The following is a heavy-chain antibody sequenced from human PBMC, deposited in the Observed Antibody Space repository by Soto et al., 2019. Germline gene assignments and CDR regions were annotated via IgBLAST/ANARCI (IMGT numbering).Heavy chain of an antibody. Sequence: ASVKVSCKAPGDTFTSYYLNWVRQAPGQGLEWMGVINPHGGSTKYAQKFQGRITMTRDTSRSTVYMELSSLRSDDTAIYYCARSSGGNFGIIIEGSNWFDPSGEGTMVTV. V-gene: IGHV1-46*01. J-gene: IGHJ5*02. CDR2: INPHGGST. CDR1: GDTFTSYY. CDR3: ARSSGGNFGIIIEGSNWFDP. D-gene: IGHD3-3*01.